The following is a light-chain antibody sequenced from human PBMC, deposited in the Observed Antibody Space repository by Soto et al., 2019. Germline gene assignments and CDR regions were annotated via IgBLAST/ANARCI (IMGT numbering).Light chain of an antibody. CDR2: ENS. V-gene: IGLV1-51*02. J-gene: IGLJ3*02. CDR3: GTWDSSLSAWL. CDR1: SSNIGNNY. Sequence: QSVLTQPPSVSAAPGQKVTISCSGSSSNIGNNYVSWYQQFPGTAPKLLIYENSKRPSGIPDRFSGSKSGTSATLGITGLQTGDEADYYCGTWDSSLSAWLFGGGTQLTV.